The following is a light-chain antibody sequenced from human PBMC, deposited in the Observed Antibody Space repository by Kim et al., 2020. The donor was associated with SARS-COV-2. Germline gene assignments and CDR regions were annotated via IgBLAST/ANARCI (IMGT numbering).Light chain of an antibody. V-gene: IGKV3-20*01. Sequence: EIVLTQSPGTLSLSPGERATLSCRASQSVSSRFLAWYQQKPAQAPRLLMYGASSRATGIPDRFSGSGSGTDFTLTISRLEPEDFAVYYCQQYADSRTFGLGTKVDIK. J-gene: IGKJ1*01. CDR1: QSVSSRF. CDR2: GAS. CDR3: QQYADSRT.